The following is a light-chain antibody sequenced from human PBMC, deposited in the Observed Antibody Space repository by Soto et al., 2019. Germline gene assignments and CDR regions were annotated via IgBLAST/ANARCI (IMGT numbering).Light chain of an antibody. Sequence: EIVLTQSPGTLSLSPGERATLSCRASQSVSSSYLAWYQQKPGQAPRLLIYGASSRATGIPDTFSGSGSGTDFTLTISRLEPEDVAVYYCQQYGSSPPITFGPGTKVDIK. CDR1: QSVSSSY. CDR2: GAS. V-gene: IGKV3-20*01. J-gene: IGKJ3*01. CDR3: QQYGSSPPIT.